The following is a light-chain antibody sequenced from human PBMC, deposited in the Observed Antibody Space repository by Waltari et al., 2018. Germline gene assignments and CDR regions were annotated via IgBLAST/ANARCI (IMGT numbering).Light chain of an antibody. V-gene: IGLV2-14*01. CDR2: KVN. J-gene: IGLJ3*02. CDR3: SSYTRRSYWV. CDR1: SSDVGLYDF. Sequence: QSALTQPASVSGSPGPSITISCTGPSSDVGLYDFVSWFQHHPGKAPKVMIYKVNNRPSGVSNRFSGSKSANTASLTISGLQAEDEADYYCSSYTRRSYWVFGGGTQLTVL.